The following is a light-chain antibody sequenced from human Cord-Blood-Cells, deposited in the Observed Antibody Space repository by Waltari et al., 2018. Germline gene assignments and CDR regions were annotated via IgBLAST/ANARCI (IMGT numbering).Light chain of an antibody. Sequence: EIVLTQSPGTLSLSPGERAHLSCRASPSVSSSYLAWYQQKPGQAPRLLIYGASSSATGIPDRFSGSGSGTDFTLTISRLEPEDFAVYYCQQYGSSPTFGGGTKVEIK. J-gene: IGKJ4*01. CDR3: QQYGSSPT. CDR1: PSVSSSY. CDR2: GAS. V-gene: IGKV3-20*01.